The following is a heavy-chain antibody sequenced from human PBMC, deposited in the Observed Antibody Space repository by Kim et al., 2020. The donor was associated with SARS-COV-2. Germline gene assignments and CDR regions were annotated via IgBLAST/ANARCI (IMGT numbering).Heavy chain of an antibody. D-gene: IGHD2-15*01. CDR3: ARARMGYCSGGSCYSDHYYYYGMDV. Sequence: SVKVSCKASGGTFSSYAISWVRQAPGQGLEWMGGIIPIFGTANYAQKFQGRVTITADESTSTAYMELSSLRSEDTAVYYCARARMGYCSGGSCYSDHYYYYGMDVWGQGTTVTVSS. CDR1: GGTFSSYA. J-gene: IGHJ6*02. CDR2: IIPIFGTA. V-gene: IGHV1-69*13.